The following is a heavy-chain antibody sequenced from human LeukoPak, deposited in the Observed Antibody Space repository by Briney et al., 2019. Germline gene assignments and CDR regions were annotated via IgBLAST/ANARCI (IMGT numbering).Heavy chain of an antibody. V-gene: IGHV4-59*01. CDR1: GGSISEYY. D-gene: IGHD3-9*01. CDR2: IYYREGS. Sequence: PSETLSLTCTVSGGSISEYYWSWMRQPPGKGLEWIGYIYYREGSNYNPSLKSRVTISLDTSKNEFSLRLTSVTPADTAVYYCARGELYYDLLTGFRPTWFDPWGQGTLVTVSS. CDR3: ARGELYYDLLTGFRPTWFDP. J-gene: IGHJ5*02.